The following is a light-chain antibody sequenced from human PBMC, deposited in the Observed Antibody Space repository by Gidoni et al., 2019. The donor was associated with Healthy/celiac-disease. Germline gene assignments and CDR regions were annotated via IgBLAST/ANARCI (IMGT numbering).Light chain of an antibody. Sequence: QPVLTQSSSASASLGSSVKLTCPLSSGHSSYIIAWHQQQPGKAPRYLMKLEGSGSYNKGSGVPDRFSGSSSWADRYLTISNLQSEDEADYYCETWDSHGVFGGGTKLTVL. CDR3: ETWDSHGV. CDR2: LEGSGSY. CDR1: SGHSSYI. J-gene: IGLJ3*02. V-gene: IGLV4-60*03.